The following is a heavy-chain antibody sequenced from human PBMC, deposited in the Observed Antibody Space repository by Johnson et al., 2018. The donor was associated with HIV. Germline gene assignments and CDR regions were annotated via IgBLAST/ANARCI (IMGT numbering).Heavy chain of an antibody. V-gene: IGHV3-7*05. CDR2: IKQDGSEK. CDR1: GFTFSSYW. D-gene: IGHD5-18*01. Sequence: VQLVESGGGLVQPGGSLRLSCAASGFTFSSYWMSWVRQAPGKGLEWVANIKQDGSEKYYVDSVKGRFTISRDNAKNSLYLQMNSLRAEDTAVYYCARRRGYSYGLTWGGYAFDIWGQGTMVTVSS. J-gene: IGHJ3*02. CDR3: ARRRGYSYGLTWGGYAFDI.